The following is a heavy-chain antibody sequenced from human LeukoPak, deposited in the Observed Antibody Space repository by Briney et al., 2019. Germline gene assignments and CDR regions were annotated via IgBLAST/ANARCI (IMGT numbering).Heavy chain of an antibody. CDR1: GFAFSSYA. CDR3: ARDPVSIGSRMNSDY. CDR2: ISNDGNNK. J-gene: IGHJ4*02. Sequence: PGRSLRLSCAASGFAFSSYAMPWVRQAPGKGLEWVAVISNDGNNKYHADSVKGRFTISRDNSKKSLYLQMNSLRAEDTALYYCARDPVSIGSRMNSDYWGQGTLVTVSS. V-gene: IGHV3-30-3*01. D-gene: IGHD3-10*01.